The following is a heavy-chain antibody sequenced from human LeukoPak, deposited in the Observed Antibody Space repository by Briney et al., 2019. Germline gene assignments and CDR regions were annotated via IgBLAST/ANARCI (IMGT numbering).Heavy chain of an antibody. CDR1: GFTFSSYA. V-gene: IGHV3-23*01. D-gene: IGHD2-15*01. J-gene: IGHJ5*02. CDR3: AKDKSVLVVAAIDP. Sequence: GGSLRLSCAASGFTFSSYAMSWVRQAPGKGLEWVSAISGSGGSTYYADSVQGRFTITRDNSNNTLYLQMNSLRAEDTAVYYCAKDKSVLVVAAIDPWGQGTLVTVSS. CDR2: ISGSGGST.